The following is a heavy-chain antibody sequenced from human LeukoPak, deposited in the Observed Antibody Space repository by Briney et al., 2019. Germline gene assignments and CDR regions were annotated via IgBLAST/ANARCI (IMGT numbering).Heavy chain of an antibody. Sequence: SQTLSLTCAVSGGSISSGSYSWSWIRQPPGKGLEWIGYIYPRGSTYYNPSLKSRVILSLDKSANQFSLNLSSVTATDTAVYYCARFSPRAMGNYLDFWGQGTLVTVSS. CDR3: ARFSPRAMGNYLDF. CDR2: IYPRGST. D-gene: IGHD7-27*01. V-gene: IGHV4-30-2*01. CDR1: GGSISSGSYS. J-gene: IGHJ4*02.